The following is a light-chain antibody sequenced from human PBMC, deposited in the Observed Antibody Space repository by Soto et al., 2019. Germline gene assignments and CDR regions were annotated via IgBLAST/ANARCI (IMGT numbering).Light chain of an antibody. V-gene: IGLV2-11*01. CDR2: DVA. CDR3: CSFEGSHSVV. CDR1: SSDVGGYKY. J-gene: IGLJ3*02. Sequence: QSALTQPRSVSGSPGQPVTISCTGTSSDVGGYKYVSWYQRHPGEAPKLVIYDVAERPSGIPDRFSGYKSGNTASLTISGLQPEDEADYFCCSFEGSHSVVFGGGTKLTVL.